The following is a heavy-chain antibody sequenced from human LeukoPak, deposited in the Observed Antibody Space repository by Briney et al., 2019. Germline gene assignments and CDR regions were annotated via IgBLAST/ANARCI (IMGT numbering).Heavy chain of an antibody. CDR1: GGSVSSGSYY. D-gene: IGHD6-13*01. V-gene: IGHV4-61*01. CDR3: AARIAAAGTLDY. J-gene: IGHJ4*02. CDR2: IYHSGST. Sequence: SETLSLTCTVSGGSVSSGSYYWSWIRQPPGKGLEWIGEIYHSGSTNYNPSLKSRVTISVDKSKNQFSLKLSSVTAADTAVYYCAARIAAAGTLDYWGQGTLVTVSS.